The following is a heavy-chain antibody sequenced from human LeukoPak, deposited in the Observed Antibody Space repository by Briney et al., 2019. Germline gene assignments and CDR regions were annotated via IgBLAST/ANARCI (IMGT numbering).Heavy chain of an antibody. CDR2: ISSSSSYI. CDR3: ARDGGYCSGGSCYSGPSYYFDY. J-gene: IGHJ4*02. CDR1: GFTFSSYS. V-gene: IGHV3-21*01. D-gene: IGHD2-15*01. Sequence: PGGSLRLSCAASGFTFSSYSMNWVRQAPGKGLEWVSSISSSSSYIYYADSVKGRFTISRDNAKNSLYLQMNSLRAEDTAVYYCARDGGYCSGGSCYSGPSYYFDYWGQGTLVTVSS.